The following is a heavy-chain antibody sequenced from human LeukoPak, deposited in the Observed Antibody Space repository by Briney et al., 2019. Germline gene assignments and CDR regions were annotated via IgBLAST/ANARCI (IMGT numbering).Heavy chain of an antibody. CDR3: ARGGGKAAYYYYYMDV. V-gene: IGHV4-4*07. D-gene: IGHD6-25*01. CDR1: GGSISSYY. J-gene: IGHJ6*03. Sequence: SQTLSLTCTVSGGSISSYYWSWIRQPAGKGLEWIGRIYTSGSTNYNPSLKSRVTMSVDTSKNQFSLKLSSVTAADTAVYYCARGGGKAAYYYYYMDVWGKGTTVTVSS. CDR2: IYTSGST.